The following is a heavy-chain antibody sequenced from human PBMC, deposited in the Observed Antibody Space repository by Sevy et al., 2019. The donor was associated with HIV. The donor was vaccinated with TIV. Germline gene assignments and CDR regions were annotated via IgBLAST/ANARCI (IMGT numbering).Heavy chain of an antibody. CDR2: INSDGSST. CDR3: ARGYSYDSSCIFDY. J-gene: IGHJ4*02. D-gene: IGHD3-22*01. V-gene: IGHV3-74*03. CDR1: GFTFSRYW. Sequence: GGSLRLSCAASGFTFSRYWIHWVRQAPGKGLVWVSRINSDGSSTTYADSVKGRFTISRVNAKITLYLQMSSLRAGDRAEYYCARGYSYDSSCIFDYWGQGTLVTVSS.